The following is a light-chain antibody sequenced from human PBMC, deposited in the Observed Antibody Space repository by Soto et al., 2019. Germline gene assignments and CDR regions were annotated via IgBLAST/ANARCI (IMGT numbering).Light chain of an antibody. CDR2: DNN. V-gene: IGLV1-40*01. J-gene: IGLJ2*01. CDR1: SYNIGAGYD. CDR3: QSYDSSLKTVL. Sequence: QSVLTQPPSVSGAPRERVAISCTGSSYNIGAGYDVHWYQQLPGGAPTLLIYDNNNRPSGVPDRFSGSRSGTSASLAITGLQVGDEGDYYCQSYDSSLKTVLFGGGTKLTVL.